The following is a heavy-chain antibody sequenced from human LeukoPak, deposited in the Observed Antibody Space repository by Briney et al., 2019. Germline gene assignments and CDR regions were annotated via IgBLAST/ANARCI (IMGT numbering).Heavy chain of an antibody. CDR2: FYYSGSP. CDR1: GGSISSNY. CDR3: ATSIAVAGIVAHYYYYGMDV. Sequence: SETLSLSCTVSGGSISSNYRSWVRQPPGTGLEWFRYFYYSGSPKHNPALKCPVTISIHPSKKQFSLKLSSVPAADTDVYYCATSIAVAGIVAHYYYYGMDVWGQGTTVTVS. J-gene: IGHJ6*02. V-gene: IGHV4-59*08. D-gene: IGHD6-19*01.